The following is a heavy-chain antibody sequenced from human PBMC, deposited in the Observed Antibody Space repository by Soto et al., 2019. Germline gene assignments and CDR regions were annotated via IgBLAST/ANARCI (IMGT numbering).Heavy chain of an antibody. V-gene: IGHV4-4*02. CDR1: GGSISSSYW. D-gene: IGHD6-19*01. CDR3: ARVSIAVAALGAFDI. J-gene: IGHJ3*02. CDR2: IHHSGST. Sequence: SETLSLTCAVSGGSISSSYWWSWVRHPPGKGLEWMGEIHHSGSTNYNPSLKSRVTISVDKSKNQFSLKLRSVTAADTAVYYCARVSIAVAALGAFDIWGEGTMVT.